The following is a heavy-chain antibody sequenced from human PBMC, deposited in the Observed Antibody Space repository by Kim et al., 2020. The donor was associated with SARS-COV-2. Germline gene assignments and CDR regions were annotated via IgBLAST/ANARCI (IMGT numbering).Heavy chain of an antibody. CDR2: ISYDGSNK. V-gene: IGHV3-30*04. D-gene: IGHD3-10*01. Sequence: GGSLRLSCAASVFTFSSYAMHWVRQAPGKGLEWVAVISYDGSNKYYTDSVKGRFTISRDNSRNTLYLQMNSLRAEDTAVYYCARSPGVYYGSGSWGQGTLVTVSS. CDR1: VFTFSSYA. J-gene: IGHJ4*02. CDR3: ARSPGVYYGSGS.